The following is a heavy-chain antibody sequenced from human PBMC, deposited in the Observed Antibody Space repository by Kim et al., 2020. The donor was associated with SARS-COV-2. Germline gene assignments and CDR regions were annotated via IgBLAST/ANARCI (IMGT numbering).Heavy chain of an antibody. D-gene: IGHD6-19*01. V-gene: IGHV4-4*07. Sequence: SETLSLTCTVSGGSISSYYWSWIRQPAGKGLEWIGRIYTSGSTNYNPSLKSRVTMSVDTSKNQFSLKLSSVTAADTAVYYCARAGDHIVVAPGWFDPWGQGTLVTVSS. J-gene: IGHJ5*02. CDR2: IYTSGST. CDR1: GGSISSYY. CDR3: ARAGDHIVVAPGWFDP.